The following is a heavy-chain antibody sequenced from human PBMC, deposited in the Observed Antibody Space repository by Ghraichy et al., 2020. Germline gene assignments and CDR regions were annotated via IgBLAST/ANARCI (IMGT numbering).Heavy chain of an antibody. J-gene: IGHJ4*02. Sequence: GGSLGLSCAASGFTVSSNYMSWVRQAPGKGLEWVSVIYSGGSTYYADSVKGRFTISRDNSKNTLYLQMNSLRAEDTAVYYCAGGRDGYNFDYWGQGTLVTVSS. V-gene: IGHV3-53*01. D-gene: IGHD5-24*01. CDR2: IYSGGST. CDR1: GFTVSSNY. CDR3: AGGRDGYNFDY.